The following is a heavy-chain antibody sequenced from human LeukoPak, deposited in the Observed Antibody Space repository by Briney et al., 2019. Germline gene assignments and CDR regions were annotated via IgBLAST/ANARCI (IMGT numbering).Heavy chain of an antibody. CDR1: GYYISCGYY. V-gene: IGHV4-38-2*01. CDR3: ANHAVTSTWFFDL. Sequence: SETLSLTCAVSGYYISCGYYWGWIRQPPGKGLEWIGSIYHSGSTYYNPSLKSRDTISADTSKNQFSLKLSSVTAADTAMYYCANHAVTSTWFFDLWGRGTLVTVSS. CDR2: IYHSGST. J-gene: IGHJ2*01. D-gene: IGHD4-17*01.